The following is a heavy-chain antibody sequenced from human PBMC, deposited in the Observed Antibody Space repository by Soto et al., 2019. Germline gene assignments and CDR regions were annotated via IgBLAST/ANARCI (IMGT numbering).Heavy chain of an antibody. CDR3: ARDRGRPDLRDTHYYDSSDLDYGMDV. D-gene: IGHD3-22*01. J-gene: IGHJ6*02. V-gene: IGHV3-7*01. CDR1: GFTFSSYW. Sequence: EVRLVESGGGLVQPGGSLTLSCAASGFTFSSYWMTWVRQAPGKGLEWVANINQDGSEKYYMDSMKGRFTISRDNAKNSLLLQLNSLRAEDTAVYYCARDRGRPDLRDTHYYDSSDLDYGMDVWGQGTTVTVS. CDR2: INQDGSEK.